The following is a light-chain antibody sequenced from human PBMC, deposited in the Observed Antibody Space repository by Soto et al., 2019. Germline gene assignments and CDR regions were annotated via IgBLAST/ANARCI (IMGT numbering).Light chain of an antibody. Sequence: EIVLTQSPVTLSLSPGERATLSCRASQSVSSSYLAWYQQKPGQAPRLLIYGASSRATGNPDRFSGSGSGTDFTLTISRLEPEDFAVYYCQQYGSSPTWTFGQGTKVDIK. J-gene: IGKJ1*01. CDR3: QQYGSSPTWT. V-gene: IGKV3-20*01. CDR1: QSVSSSY. CDR2: GAS.